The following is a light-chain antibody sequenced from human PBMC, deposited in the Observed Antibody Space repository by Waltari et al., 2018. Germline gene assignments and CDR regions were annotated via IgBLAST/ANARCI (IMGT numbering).Light chain of an antibody. CDR3: MQALATPG. J-gene: IGKJ3*01. Sequence: ETVVTQSPLSLSVSPGEPASISCRSSQSLLRNGDHYLDWYLQRPGQSPQLLIYLGSNRASGVPDRFSGSGSGTDFTLKISAVEGDDVGVYYCMQALATPGFGPGTKVELK. CDR2: LGS. CDR1: QSLLRNGDHY. V-gene: IGKV2-28*01.